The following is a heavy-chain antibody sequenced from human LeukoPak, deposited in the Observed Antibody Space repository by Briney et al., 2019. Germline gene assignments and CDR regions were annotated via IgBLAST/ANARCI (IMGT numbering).Heavy chain of an antibody. J-gene: IGHJ4*02. Sequence: SQTLSLTCVISGDSVSSNSAAWNWIRQSPSRGLEWLGRTCYRSKWKTDYAESVKSRITINADTSKNQFSLQLNSVTPEDTAVYYCARDFRYGGHVAYDYWGQGTLVTVSS. CDR1: GDSVSSNSAA. D-gene: IGHD4-23*01. CDR2: TCYRSKWKT. CDR3: ARDFRYGGHVAYDY. V-gene: IGHV6-1*01.